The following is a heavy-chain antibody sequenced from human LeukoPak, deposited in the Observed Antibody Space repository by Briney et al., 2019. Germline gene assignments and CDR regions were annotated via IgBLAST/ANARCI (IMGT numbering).Heavy chain of an antibody. J-gene: IGHJ3*02. CDR1: GYTFTSYD. V-gene: IGHV1-69*04. CDR2: IIPILGIA. CDR3: ARERFSTTTLEAFDI. D-gene: IGHD1-26*01. Sequence: SVKVSCKASGYTFTSYDISWVRQAPGQGLEWMGRIIPILGIANYAQKFQGRVTITADKSTSTAYMELSSLRSEDTAAYYCARERFSTTTLEAFDIWGQGTMVTVSS.